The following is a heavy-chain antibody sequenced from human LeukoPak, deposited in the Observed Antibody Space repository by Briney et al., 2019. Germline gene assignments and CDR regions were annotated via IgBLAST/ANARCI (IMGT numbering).Heavy chain of an antibody. CDR1: GGSISSYY. CDR2: IYTSGST. V-gene: IGHV4-4*07. CDR3: AREKRYSSSRSFDY. D-gene: IGHD6-13*01. J-gene: IGHJ4*02. Sequence: SETLSLTCTVSGGSISSYYWSWIRQPAGKGLEWIGRIYTSGSTNYNPSLQSRVTMSVDTSKNQFSLKLSSVTAADTAVYYCAREKRYSSSRSFDYWGQGTLVTVSS.